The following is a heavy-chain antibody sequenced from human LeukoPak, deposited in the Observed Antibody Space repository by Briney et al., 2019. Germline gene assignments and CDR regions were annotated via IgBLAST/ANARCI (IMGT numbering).Heavy chain of an antibody. D-gene: IGHD6-6*01. Sequence: PGGSLRLSCAASGFTFSSYWMHWVRQAPGKGLVWVSRINTDGSTINYADSVEGRFTISRDNAKNTLYLQMNSLRAEDTAVYYCARAVTIATRSTGYWGQGTLVTVSS. CDR1: GFTFSSYW. CDR3: ARAVTIATRSTGY. V-gene: IGHV3-74*01. J-gene: IGHJ4*02. CDR2: INTDGSTI.